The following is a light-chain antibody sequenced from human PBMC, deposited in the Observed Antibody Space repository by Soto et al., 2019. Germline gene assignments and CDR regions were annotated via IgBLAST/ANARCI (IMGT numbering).Light chain of an antibody. J-gene: IGKJ5*01. CDR3: QQSYSTPIS. V-gene: IGKV1-39*01. CDR1: QSISSH. CDR2: TAS. Sequence: DSRMTESPSSLSASVGDTDTITCRASQSISSHLNWYQQKPGNAPNLLMYTASNLQSGVPSRFSGSGSGTDFTLTISSLQPEDFATYYCQQSYSTPISFGQGTRLEIK.